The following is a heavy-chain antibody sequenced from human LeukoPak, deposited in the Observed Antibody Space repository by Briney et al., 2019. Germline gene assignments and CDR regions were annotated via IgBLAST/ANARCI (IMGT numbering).Heavy chain of an antibody. J-gene: IGHJ4*02. CDR2: TYFTSKWYY. Sequence: SQTLSLTCAISGDDVSTNRAAWNWIRQSPSRGLEWLGRTYFTSKWYYDYAESVKSRISINPDTSKNQFSLQLNSATPEDTAVYYCARLYHYGGEFDYWGQGTLVTVSS. V-gene: IGHV6-1*01. CDR3: ARLYHYGGEFDY. D-gene: IGHD3-16*01. CDR1: GDDVSTNRAA.